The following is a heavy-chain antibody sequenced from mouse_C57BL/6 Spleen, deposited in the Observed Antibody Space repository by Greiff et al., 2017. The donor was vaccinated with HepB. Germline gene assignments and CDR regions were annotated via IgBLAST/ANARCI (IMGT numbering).Heavy chain of an antibody. CDR3: ARAGGNYVFDY. J-gene: IGHJ2*01. Sequence: VQLQQSGAELVRPGSSVKLSCKASGYTFTSYWMHWVKQRPIQGLEWIGNIDPSDSETHYNQKFKDKATLTVDKSSSTAYIQLSSLTSEDSAVYYCARAGGNYVFDYWGQGTTLTVSS. CDR1: GYTFTSYW. CDR2: IDPSDSET. V-gene: IGHV1-52*01. D-gene: IGHD2-1*01.